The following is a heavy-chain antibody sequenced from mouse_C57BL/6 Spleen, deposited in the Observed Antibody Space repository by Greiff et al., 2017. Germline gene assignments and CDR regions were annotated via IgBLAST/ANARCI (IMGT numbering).Heavy chain of an antibody. J-gene: IGHJ2*01. CDR2: ISSGGSYT. Sequence: EVQGVESGGDLVKPGGSLKLSCAASGFTFSSYGMSWVRQTPDKRLEWVATISSGGSYTYYPDSVKGRFTISRDNAKNTLYLQMSSLKSEDTAMYYCARGLLRSPLDYWGQGTTLTVSS. V-gene: IGHV5-6*01. D-gene: IGHD1-1*01. CDR1: GFTFSSYG. CDR3: ARGLLRSPLDY.